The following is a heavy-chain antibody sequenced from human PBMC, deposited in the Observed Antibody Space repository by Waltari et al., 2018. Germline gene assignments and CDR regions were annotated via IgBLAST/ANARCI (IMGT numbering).Heavy chain of an antibody. CDR2: VWYDGTNK. J-gene: IGHJ4*02. V-gene: IGHV3-33*06. CDR1: GFTFRSYV. D-gene: IGHD3-22*01. Sequence: QVQLVESGGGVVQPGRSLRLSWAASGFTFRSYVSHWVRQAPGKGLEWVAVVWYDGTNKYYADSVKGRFTSSRDNSKNTLNLQMNSLRVEDTAVYYCAKGRSYDSSGYYYGDWGQGTLVTVSS. CDR3: AKGRSYDSSGYYYGD.